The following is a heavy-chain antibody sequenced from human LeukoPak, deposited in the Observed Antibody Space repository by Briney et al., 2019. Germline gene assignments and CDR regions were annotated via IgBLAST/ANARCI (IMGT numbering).Heavy chain of an antibody. J-gene: IGHJ6*03. V-gene: IGHV1-18*01. CDR3: ARVMGLAGRNRNYFSYMDV. CDR1: GYIFTSYG. D-gene: IGHD6-13*01. CDR2: ISAYNGNI. Sequence: ASVKVSCKASGYIFTSYGISWVRQAPGQGLEWMGWISAYNGNINYAWKLQDRVIMTTDPSASTAYIELRSLRSDDTAVYYCARVMGLAGRNRNYFSYMDVWGKGTTVTVSS.